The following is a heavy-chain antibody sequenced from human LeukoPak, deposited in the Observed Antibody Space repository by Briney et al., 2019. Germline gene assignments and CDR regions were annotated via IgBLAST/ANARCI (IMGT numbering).Heavy chain of an antibody. CDR3: ARCDDAFDI. Sequence: SETLSLTCSVSGGPINNYYWSWIRQPPGKGLEWIGYFYDTENTNYNPSLKSRVTISVDKSKNQFSLKLTSVTATDTAVYYCARCDDAFDIWGQGTMVTASS. V-gene: IGHV4-59*01. CDR2: FYDTENT. CDR1: GGPINNYY. J-gene: IGHJ3*02.